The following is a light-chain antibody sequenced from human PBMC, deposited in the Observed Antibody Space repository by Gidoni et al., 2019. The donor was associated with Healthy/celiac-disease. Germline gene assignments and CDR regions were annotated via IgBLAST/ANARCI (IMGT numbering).Light chain of an antibody. J-gene: IGKJ3*01. CDR3: QQYNNWPTL. CDR2: GAS. CDR1: QSVSSN. V-gene: IGKV3-15*01. Sequence: EIVMTQSPATLSVSPGERATLSCRASQSVSSNFAWYQQKPGQAPRLLIYGASTRATGIPARFSGSGSGTEFTLTISSLQSEDFAVYYCQQYNNWPTLFGPGTKVDIK.